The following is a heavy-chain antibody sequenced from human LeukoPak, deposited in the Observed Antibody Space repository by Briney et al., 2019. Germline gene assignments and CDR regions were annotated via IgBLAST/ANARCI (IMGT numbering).Heavy chain of an antibody. CDR3: ATYSPLSRATTVIVMWTAFDV. CDR2: INPSGGST. Sequence: ASVKVSCKASGYTFTSYYMHWVRQAPGQGLEWMGIINPSGGSTSYAQKFQGRVTMTRDTSTDTAYMELTSLRSEDTAVYYCATYSPLSRATTVIVMWTAFDVWGQGTMVTVSS. D-gene: IGHD1-26*01. CDR1: GYTFTSYY. V-gene: IGHV1-46*01. J-gene: IGHJ3*01.